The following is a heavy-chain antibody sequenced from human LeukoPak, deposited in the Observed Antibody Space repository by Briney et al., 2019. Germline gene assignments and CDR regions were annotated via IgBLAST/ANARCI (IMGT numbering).Heavy chain of an antibody. D-gene: IGHD2-15*01. CDR2: TDSRSQWYS. V-gene: IGHV6-1*01. Sequence: SQTLSLTCAISGDSVSSSGVAWNWIRQSPSRGLEWLGRTDSRSQWYSEYAVSVKSRITINPDTSKNQFSLQLNSVIPEDTAIYYCVRGIYSTFDAWGQGILVTVSS. CDR3: VRGIYSTFDA. CDR1: GDSVSSSGVA. J-gene: IGHJ5*02.